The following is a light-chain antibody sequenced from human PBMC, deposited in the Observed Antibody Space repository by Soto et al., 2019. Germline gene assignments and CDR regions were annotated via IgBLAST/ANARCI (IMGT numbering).Light chain of an antibody. V-gene: IGKV3-15*01. CDR2: GAS. CDR1: QTVSSN. Sequence: EIVLTQSPATLSVSPGERATLSCRASQTVSSNLAWYQQKPGQPPRLLIYGASTRAIGIPARFSGSGSGTEFTLTISSLQSEDFAVYHCQQYYSTPLTFGGGTKVEIK. CDR3: QQYYSTPLT. J-gene: IGKJ4*01.